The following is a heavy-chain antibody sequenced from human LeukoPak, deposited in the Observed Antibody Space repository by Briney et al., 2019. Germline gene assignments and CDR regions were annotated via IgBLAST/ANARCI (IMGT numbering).Heavy chain of an antibody. CDR2: INPNSGGT. V-gene: IGHV1-2*02. CDR1: GYTFTGYY. Sequence: GASVKVSCKASGYTFTGYYMHWVRQAPGQGLEWMGWINPNSGGTNYAQKFQGRVTMTRDTSISTAYMELSRLRSDDTAVYYCAREGVAGTLDAFDIWGQGTMVTVSS. CDR3: AREGVAGTLDAFDI. J-gene: IGHJ3*02. D-gene: IGHD6-19*01.